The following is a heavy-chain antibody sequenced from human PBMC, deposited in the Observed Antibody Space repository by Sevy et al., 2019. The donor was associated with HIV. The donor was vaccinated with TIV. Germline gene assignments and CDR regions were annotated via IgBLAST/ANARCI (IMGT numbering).Heavy chain of an antibody. Sequence: ASVKVSCKASGYNFGSYGISWVRQAPGQGLEWMGWVGAYNGNKKYAQKVQDRVTMTNDTSTAIAYMELKSLTYDDTAIYYWARCLGDPRPWAHNWFDPWGQGTLVTVSS. CDR2: VGAYNGNK. CDR1: GYNFGSYG. J-gene: IGHJ5*02. D-gene: IGHD3-10*01. CDR3: ARCLGDPRPWAHNWFDP. V-gene: IGHV1-18*01.